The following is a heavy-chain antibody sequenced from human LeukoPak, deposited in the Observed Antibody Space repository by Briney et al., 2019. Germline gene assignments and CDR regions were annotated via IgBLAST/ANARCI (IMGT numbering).Heavy chain of an antibody. CDR2: INPNSGGT. V-gene: IGHV1-2*02. CDR3: ARSAAGNFRFDY. D-gene: IGHD6-13*01. J-gene: IGHJ4*02. Sequence: HVASVKVSCKASGYTFTGYYMHWVRQAPGQGLEWMGWINPNSGGTNYAQKFQGRVTMTRDTSISTAYMELSSLRSEDTAVYYCARSAAGNFRFDYWGQGTLVTVSS. CDR1: GYTFTGYY.